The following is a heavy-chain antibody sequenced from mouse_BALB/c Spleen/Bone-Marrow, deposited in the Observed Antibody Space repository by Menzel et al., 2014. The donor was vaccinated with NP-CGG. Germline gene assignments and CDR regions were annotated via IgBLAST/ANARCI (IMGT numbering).Heavy chain of an antibody. CDR2: INPFNDGT. D-gene: IGHD2-3*01. J-gene: IGHJ1*01. V-gene: IGHV1-14*01. Sequence: VQLQQSGPELVKPGASVKMSCKASGYTFTSYIMHWVKQKPGQGLEWIGYINPFNDGTKYNEKFKGKATLTSDKSSSTAYIQLSSLTSEDSAVYYCARSHGYYPYWYFDVWGAGTTVTVSS. CDR1: GYTFTSYI. CDR3: ARSHGYYPYWYFDV.